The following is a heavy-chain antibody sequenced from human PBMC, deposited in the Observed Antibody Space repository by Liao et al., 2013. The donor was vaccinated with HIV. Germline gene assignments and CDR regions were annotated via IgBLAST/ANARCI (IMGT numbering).Heavy chain of an antibody. CDR1: GASMSAHY. CDR3: AREERMARAFDM. D-gene: IGHD5-24*01. V-gene: IGHV4-59*11. CDR2: MYYAGSS. Sequence: QVLLQESGPRLVKSSETLSLTCSVSGASMSAHYWSWIRLPPGKGLEWIGYMYYAGSSNYNSSLKSRVTISVDTSKSQFTLKLTSVTAADTAVYYCAREERMARAFDMWGLGTLVIVSS. J-gene: IGHJ3*02.